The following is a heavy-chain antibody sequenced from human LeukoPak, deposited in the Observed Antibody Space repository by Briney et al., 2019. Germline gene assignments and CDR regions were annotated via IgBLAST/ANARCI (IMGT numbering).Heavy chain of an antibody. Sequence: PGGSLRLSCAASGFTFSSYGMHWVRQAPGKGLEWVSVIYSGGSTYYADSVKGRFTISRDNSKNTLYLQMNSLRAEDTAVYYCASIPLLRGSYYFDYWGQGTLVTVSS. V-gene: IGHV3-66*01. CDR3: ASIPLLRGSYYFDY. J-gene: IGHJ4*02. D-gene: IGHD3-22*01. CDR2: IYSGGST. CDR1: GFTFSSYG.